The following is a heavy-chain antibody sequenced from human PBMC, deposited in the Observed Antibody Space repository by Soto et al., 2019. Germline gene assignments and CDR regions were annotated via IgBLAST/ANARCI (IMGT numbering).Heavy chain of an antibody. Sequence: QVQLQESGPGLVNPSQTLSLTCTVSGGSISSGGYYWSWIRQHPGKGLECIGYIYYSGSTYYNPFHKSRVTITVDTSKNQTSLRLSSVTAAYTAVYYCAITRDYGEESYYFDYWGQGTLVTVSS. D-gene: IGHD4-17*01. J-gene: IGHJ4*02. CDR1: GGSISSGGYY. V-gene: IGHV4-31*03. CDR3: AITRDYGEESYYFDY. CDR2: IYYSGST.